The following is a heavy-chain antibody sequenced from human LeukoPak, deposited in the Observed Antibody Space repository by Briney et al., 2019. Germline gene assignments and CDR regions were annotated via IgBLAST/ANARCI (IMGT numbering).Heavy chain of an antibody. CDR1: GFTFSAYA. CDR2: IPYDGSNK. J-gene: IGHJ4*02. V-gene: IGHV3-30-3*01. Sequence: GGSLRLSCAASGFTFSAYAMHWVRQAPGKGLEWVAVIPYDGSNKYYADSVKGRFTISRDNSKNTLFLQMNSLRAEDTAVYYCAIVDVATTNWGQGTLVTVSS. D-gene: IGHD5-24*01. CDR3: AIVDVATTN.